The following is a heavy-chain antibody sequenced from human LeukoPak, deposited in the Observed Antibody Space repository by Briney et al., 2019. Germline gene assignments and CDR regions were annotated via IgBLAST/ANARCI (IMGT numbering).Heavy chain of an antibody. V-gene: IGHV3-23*01. Sequence: GGSLRLSCAASGFTFSSFAMSWVRQAPGKGLEWVSAISAYDGSAYYGDPVRGRFTISRDNSKSTLFLQMNSLRVEDTAVYYCAKGGTRGSWYYFDSWGQGTLVTVSS. CDR1: GFTFSSFA. CDR2: ISAYDGSA. J-gene: IGHJ4*02. D-gene: IGHD1-26*01. CDR3: AKGGTRGSWYYFDS.